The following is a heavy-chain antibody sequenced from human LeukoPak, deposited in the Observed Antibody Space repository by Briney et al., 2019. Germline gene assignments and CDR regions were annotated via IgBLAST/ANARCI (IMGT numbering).Heavy chain of an antibody. J-gene: IGHJ6*02. CDR3: ARGHYEMDV. CDR1: GFTFSDYY. Sequence: GGSLRLSCAASGFTFSDYYMTWIRQAPEKGLEWISHITIGVGATYYADSVKGRFTISRGNAKKSLYLQVNSLRVEDTAIYYCARGHYEMDVWGQGTTVTVSS. CDR2: ITIGVGAT. V-gene: IGHV3-11*01.